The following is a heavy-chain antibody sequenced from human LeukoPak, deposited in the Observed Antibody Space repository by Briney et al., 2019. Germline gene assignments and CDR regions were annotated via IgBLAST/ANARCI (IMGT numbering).Heavy chain of an antibody. CDR2: TYYRSKWYD. Sequence: SQTLSLTCALSGDSISSRTAAWNWIRQSPSRGLEWLGRTYYRSKWYDDYAISVKSRITINPDTSKNQFSLQLISVIPEDTAVYYCARGAVEQHGWKGDVFDIWGQGTMVTVSS. V-gene: IGHV6-1*01. CDR3: ARGAVEQHGWKGDVFDI. D-gene: IGHD1/OR15-1a*01. J-gene: IGHJ3*02. CDR1: GDSISSRTAA.